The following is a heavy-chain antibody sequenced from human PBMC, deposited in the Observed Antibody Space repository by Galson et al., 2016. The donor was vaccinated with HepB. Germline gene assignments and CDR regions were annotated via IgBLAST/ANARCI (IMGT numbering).Heavy chain of an antibody. CDR1: GLTFSSYG. V-gene: IGHV3-33*01. Sequence: SLRLSCAASGLTFSSYGMHWVRQAPGKGLEWVALIWYDRSNKYYADSVTGRFTISRDNSKNTLYLQMNSLRAEDTAVYYCARVLGGTATGYFDLWGQGTLVTVSS. CDR2: IWYDRSNK. D-gene: IGHD6-13*01. CDR3: ARVLGGTATGYFDL. J-gene: IGHJ4*02.